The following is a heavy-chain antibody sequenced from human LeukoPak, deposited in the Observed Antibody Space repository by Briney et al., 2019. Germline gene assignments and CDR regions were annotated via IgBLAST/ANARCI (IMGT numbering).Heavy chain of an antibody. CDR3: ARTGDQSEDAFDI. V-gene: IGHV4-39*01. CDR2: IYDSGST. J-gene: IGHJ3*02. D-gene: IGHD1-14*01. CDR1: GGSIRSSYYY. Sequence: SETLSLTCTVSGGSIRSSYYYWGWIRQPPGKGLEWIGSIYDSGSTYYNPSLKSRVTISVDTSKNQFSLKLNSVTAADTAVYYCARTGDQSEDAFDIWGQGTMVTVSS.